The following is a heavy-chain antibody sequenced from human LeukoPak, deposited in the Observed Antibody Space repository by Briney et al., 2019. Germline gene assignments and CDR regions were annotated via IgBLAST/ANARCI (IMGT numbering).Heavy chain of an antibody. J-gene: IGHJ3*01. V-gene: IGHV4-59*01. CDR2: TSYSGST. CDR1: DGSIRRYY. D-gene: IGHD3-9*01. Sequence: SETLSLTCSVSDGSIRRYYWSWIRQSPGKGLEWIGFTSYSGSTKYNPSLKSRVTISLEASMDQVFLNVSSVTAADTAVYYCARRPPGDWLNAFDVWGQGIMVTVSS. CDR3: ARRPPGDWLNAFDV.